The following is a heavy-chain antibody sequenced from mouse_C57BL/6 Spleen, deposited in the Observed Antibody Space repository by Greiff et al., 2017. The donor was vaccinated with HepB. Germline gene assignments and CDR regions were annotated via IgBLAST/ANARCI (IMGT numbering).Heavy chain of an antibody. CDR1: GFSLTSYG. Sequence: VKVEESGPGLVAPSQSLSITCTVSGFSLTSYGVDWVRQSPGKGLEWLGVIWGVGSTTYNSALKSRLSISKDNSKIQVFFKMNSLQTDDTAMYYCATYDYDGSWFAYWGQVTLVTVSA. CDR3: ATYDYDGSWFAY. J-gene: IGHJ3*01. V-gene: IGHV2-6*01. D-gene: IGHD2-4*01. CDR2: IWGVGST.